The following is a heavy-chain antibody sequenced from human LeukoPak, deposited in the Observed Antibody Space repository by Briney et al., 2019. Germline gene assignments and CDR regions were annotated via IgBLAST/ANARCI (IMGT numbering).Heavy chain of an antibody. CDR2: ISAHNGNT. Sequence: ASVKCSCKASGYTFTSYGISWVRQAPGQGLEWMGWISAHNGNTNYAQKLQGRVTMTTDTSTSTAYMALRSLRSDDTAVYYCARDNYYGSGSYYRTFDPWGQGTLVTVSS. J-gene: IGHJ5*02. D-gene: IGHD3-10*01. CDR3: ARDNYYGSGSYYRTFDP. CDR1: GYTFTSYG. V-gene: IGHV1-18*01.